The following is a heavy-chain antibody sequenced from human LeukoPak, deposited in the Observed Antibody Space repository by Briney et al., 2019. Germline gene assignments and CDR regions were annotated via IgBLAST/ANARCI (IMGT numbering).Heavy chain of an antibody. D-gene: IGHD3-10*01. J-gene: IGHJ4*02. CDR2: INPIFNII. Sequence: GASLKLSCTASEGTFGAYSIDWVRQAPGQGLDWVGGINPIFNIIYYAQYFKGRFTITADDSTNTLYLELDSLKHDDTAVYYGAGGRRLGELFFDYWGPGTLVTVSS. V-gene: IGHV1-69*01. CDR1: EGTFGAYS. CDR3: AGGRRLGELFFDY.